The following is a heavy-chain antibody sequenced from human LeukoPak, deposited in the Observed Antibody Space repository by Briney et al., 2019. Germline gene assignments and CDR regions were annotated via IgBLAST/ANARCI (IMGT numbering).Heavy chain of an antibody. Sequence: GGSLRLSCAVSGFPFSIYEMNWVRQAPGKGLEWVSNIGSSGTTRYYADSVKGRFSISRDNAKNSLYLQMNSLRAEDTGVYYCALLAVASDFDYWGQGALVTVSS. V-gene: IGHV3-48*03. J-gene: IGHJ4*02. D-gene: IGHD6-19*01. CDR3: ALLAVASDFDY. CDR2: IGSSGTTR. CDR1: GFPFSIYE.